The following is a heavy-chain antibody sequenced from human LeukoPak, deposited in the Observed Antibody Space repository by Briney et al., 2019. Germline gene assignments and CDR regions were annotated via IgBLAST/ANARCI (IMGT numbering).Heavy chain of an antibody. D-gene: IGHD6-13*01. CDR2: SPGDFDT. V-gene: IGHV5-51*01. CDR3: ARGIAAAAVTKFDY. J-gene: IGHJ4*02. CDR1: GYSFTNSW. Sequence: PGESLKISCKGSGYSFTNSWIGWVRQMPGKGLEWMGISPGDFDTRYSPSFQGQVTISADKSISTAYLQWSSLRASDTAMYYCARGIAAAAVTKFDYWGQGTLVTVSS.